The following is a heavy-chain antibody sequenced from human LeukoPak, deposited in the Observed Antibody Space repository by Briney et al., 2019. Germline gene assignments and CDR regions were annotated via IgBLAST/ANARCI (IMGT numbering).Heavy chain of an antibody. CDR3: ARDTSGTYYFDY. CDR2: IYSGGST. V-gene: IGHV3-53*01. D-gene: IGHD1-26*01. Sequence: GGSLRLSCAASGFIVSSNYMSWVRQAPGKGLEWVSVIYSGGSTYYADSVKGRFTISRDNPKNTLYLQMNSLRAEDTAVYYCARDTSGTYYFDYWGQGILVTVSS. CDR1: GFIVSSNY. J-gene: IGHJ4*02.